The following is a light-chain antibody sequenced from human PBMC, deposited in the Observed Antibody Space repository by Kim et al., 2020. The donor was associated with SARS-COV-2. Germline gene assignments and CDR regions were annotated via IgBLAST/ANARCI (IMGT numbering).Light chain of an antibody. CDR3: PLFDTLPLT. J-gene: IGKJ4*01. V-gene: IGKV1-33*01. Sequence: DIQMTQSPSSLSASVGDRVTITCRASHDINIFLNLFQQKPGEAPKLLISDESSLETGLPLRFSGSGSGTYFTFTNSSLQPGDVATYYCPLFDTLPLTFGGRTKVDIK. CDR2: DES. CDR1: HDINIF.